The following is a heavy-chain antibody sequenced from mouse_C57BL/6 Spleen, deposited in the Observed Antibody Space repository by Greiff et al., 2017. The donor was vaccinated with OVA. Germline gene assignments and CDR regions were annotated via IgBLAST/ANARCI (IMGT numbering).Heavy chain of an antibody. CDR3: ASDYGYGRSLYYFDY. D-gene: IGHD2-2*01. CDR1: GYTFTSYG. V-gene: IGHV1-81*01. Sequence: QDQLQQSGAELARPGASVKLSCKASGYTFTSYGISWVKQRTGQGLEWIGAIYPRSGNTYYNEKFKGKATLTADKSSSTAYMELRSLTSEDSAVYVCASDYGYGRSLYYFDYWGQGTTLTVSS. CDR2: IYPRSGNT. J-gene: IGHJ2*01.